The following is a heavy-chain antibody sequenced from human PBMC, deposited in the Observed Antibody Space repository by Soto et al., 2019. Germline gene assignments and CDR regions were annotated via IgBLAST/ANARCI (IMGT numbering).Heavy chain of an antibody. V-gene: IGHV3-23*01. J-gene: IGHJ4*02. CDR3: AKDYSYDSSGVLDY. Sequence: EVQLLESGGGLIEPGGSLRLSCAASEFTFRSYAMSWVRQAPGEGLEWVSAISDIGDITYYADSVKGRFTISRDNSKNTLFLQMDSLRPGDTAVYFCAKDYSYDSSGVLDYWGQGTLVTVSS. CDR2: ISDIGDIT. D-gene: IGHD3-22*01. CDR1: EFTFRSYA.